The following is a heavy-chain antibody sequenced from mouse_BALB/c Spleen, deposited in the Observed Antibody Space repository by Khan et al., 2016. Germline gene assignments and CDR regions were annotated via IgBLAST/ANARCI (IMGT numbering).Heavy chain of an antibody. CDR2: INPDSSTL. D-gene: IGHD1-1*01. V-gene: IGHV4-1*02. Sequence: EVKLLESGGGLVQPGGSLKLSCAAAGFDFSRYWMSWVRQAPGKGLEWIGEINPDSSTLNYTPSLKDKFIISRDHAKNTLYLQMSKVRSEDTALSYWSTLYYYGCVDYWGQGTTLTVSS. CDR3: STLYYYGCVDY. J-gene: IGHJ2*01. CDR1: GFDFSRYW.